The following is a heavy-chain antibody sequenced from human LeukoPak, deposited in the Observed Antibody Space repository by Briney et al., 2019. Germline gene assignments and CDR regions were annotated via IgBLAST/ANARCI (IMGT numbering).Heavy chain of an antibody. CDR2: ISGSGGDT. CDR1: GFSFSSHV. CDR3: AKDQNYESSGYYGGFVR. Sequence: GGSLRLSCAASGFSFSSHVMHWVRQAPGKGLEWVSGISGSGGDTYYADSVKGRFTISGDNSKNTLNLQMNSLRAEDTALYYCAKDQNYESSGYYGGFVRWGRGTLVTVSS. V-gene: IGHV3-23*01. J-gene: IGHJ4*02. D-gene: IGHD3-22*01.